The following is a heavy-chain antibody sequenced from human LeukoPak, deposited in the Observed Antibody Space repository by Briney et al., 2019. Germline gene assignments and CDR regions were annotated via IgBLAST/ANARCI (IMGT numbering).Heavy chain of an antibody. D-gene: IGHD6-19*01. CDR3: ARQAGVT. V-gene: IGHV3-7*01. CDR2: IKYDGNEE. CDR1: GFTFSRYW. J-gene: IGHJ5*02. Sequence: QPGGSLRLSCAASGFTFSRYWMSWMRQAPGKGLEWVANIKYDGNEEYYVDSVKGRFTISRDNAENSLYLQMNSLRAEDTAVYYCARQAGVTWGQGTLVTVSS.